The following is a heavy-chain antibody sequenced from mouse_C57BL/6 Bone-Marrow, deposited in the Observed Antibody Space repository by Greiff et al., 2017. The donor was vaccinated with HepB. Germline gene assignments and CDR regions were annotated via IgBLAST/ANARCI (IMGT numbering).Heavy chain of an antibody. J-gene: IGHJ2*01. CDR1: GYTFTSYW. D-gene: IGHD1-1*01. CDR3: ARGGLAHYYGSPFDY. CDR2: IDPNSGGT. V-gene: IGHV1-72*01. Sequence: VKLVESGAELVKPGASVKLSCKASGYTFTSYWMHWVKQRPGRGLEWIGRIDPNSGGTKYNEKFKSKATLTVDKPSSTAYMQLSSLTSEDSAVYYCARGGLAHYYGSPFDYWGQGTTLTVSS.